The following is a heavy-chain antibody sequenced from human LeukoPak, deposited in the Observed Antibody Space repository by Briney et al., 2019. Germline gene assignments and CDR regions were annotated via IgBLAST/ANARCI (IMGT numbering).Heavy chain of an antibody. Sequence: GGSLRLSCAASGFTFSSYGMHWVRQAPGKGLEWVAVIWYDGSNKYYADSVKGRFTISRDNSKNTLYLQMNSLRAEDTAVYYCAKDRGYYDSSGSFFFDYWGQGTLVTVSS. V-gene: IGHV3-33*06. CDR2: IWYDGSNK. CDR3: AKDRGYYDSSGSFFFDY. D-gene: IGHD3-22*01. J-gene: IGHJ4*02. CDR1: GFTFSSYG.